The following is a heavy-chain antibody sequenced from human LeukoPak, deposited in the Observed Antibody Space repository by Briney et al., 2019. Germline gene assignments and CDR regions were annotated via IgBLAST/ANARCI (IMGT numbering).Heavy chain of an antibody. D-gene: IGHD2-2*01. Sequence: ASVKVSCKASGYTFTAYDINWVRQATGQGLEWMGWMNPKSGNTSYAQRFQGRVTFTMNISITTAYMEMNSLTSEDTAIYYCARPYCSSTSCSRWLDPWGQGTLVTVSS. CDR3: ARPYCSSTSCSRWLDP. CDR1: GYTFTAYD. CDR2: MNPKSGNT. J-gene: IGHJ5*02. V-gene: IGHV1-8*03.